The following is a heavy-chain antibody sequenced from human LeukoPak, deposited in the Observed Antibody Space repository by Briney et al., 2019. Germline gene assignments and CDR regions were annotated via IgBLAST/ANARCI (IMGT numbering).Heavy chain of an antibody. CDR2: IYHSGST. J-gene: IGHJ4*02. CDR1: GGSISSSDW. CDR3: ARFIVGATYYFDY. Sequence: SETLSLTCAVSGGSISSSDWWAWVRQPPGEGLEWIGEIYHSGSTKYNPSLKSRVTISVDTSKNQFSLKLSSVTAADTAVYYCARFIVGATYYFDYWGQGTLVTVSS. V-gene: IGHV4-4*02. D-gene: IGHD1-26*01.